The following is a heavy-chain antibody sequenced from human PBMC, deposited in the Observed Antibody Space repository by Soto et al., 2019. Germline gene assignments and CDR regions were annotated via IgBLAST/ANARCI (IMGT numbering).Heavy chain of an antibody. Sequence: SGPTLVNPTQTLTLTCTFSGFSLSTSGVGVGWIRQPPGKALEWLALIYWNDDKRYSPSLKSRPTITKDTSKNQVVLTMTNMDPVDTATYYCAHRPSGWYLFDYWGQGTLVTVSS. CDR1: GFSLSTSGVG. CDR3: AHRPSGWYLFDY. J-gene: IGHJ4*02. V-gene: IGHV2-5*01. D-gene: IGHD6-19*01. CDR2: IYWNDDK.